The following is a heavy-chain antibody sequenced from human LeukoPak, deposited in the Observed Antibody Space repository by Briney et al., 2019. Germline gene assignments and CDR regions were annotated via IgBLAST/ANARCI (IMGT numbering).Heavy chain of an antibody. Sequence: GTSLRLSCAASGFSFSSYGMHWVRQAPGKGLEWVAVISYDGDNKYHADSVNGRFTISRDNSKNTLSLQMDSLRAEDTAVYYCAKDIRVWGSYRYPCLDYWGQGTLVTVSA. CDR1: GFSFSSYG. D-gene: IGHD3-16*02. CDR2: ISYDGDNK. CDR3: AKDIRVWGSYRYPCLDY. V-gene: IGHV3-30*18. J-gene: IGHJ4*02.